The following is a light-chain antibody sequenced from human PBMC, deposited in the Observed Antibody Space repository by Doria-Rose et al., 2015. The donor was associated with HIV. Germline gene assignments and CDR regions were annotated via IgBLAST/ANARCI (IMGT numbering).Light chain of an antibody. CDR1: QSSSSTY. Sequence: EIEMTQSPGRLSLSPGKRATLSCSASQSSSSTYLAWYRQKPGHATSLLSYDGSTRATGIPDRFSASESGTDFTLTINRLEPEDFALYYCHQYGTSWTFGQGTKVEI. V-gene: IGKV3-20*01. J-gene: IGKJ1*01. CDR2: DGS. CDR3: HQYGTSWT.